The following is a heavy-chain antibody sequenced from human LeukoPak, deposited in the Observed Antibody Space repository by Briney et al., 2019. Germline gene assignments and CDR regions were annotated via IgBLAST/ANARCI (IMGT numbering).Heavy chain of an antibody. D-gene: IGHD6-19*01. J-gene: IGHJ4*02. CDR2: ITDNGRSV. CDR3: AKDVVGQQWTENY. V-gene: IGHV3-11*04. Sequence: AGGSLRLSCAASGFTFSDYFMGWIRQAPRQGQKWMSYITDNGRSVYYTDSMKGRFTISRDNAKNSVYLQINSLRDEDTAIYYCAKDVVGQQWTENYWGQGTLVTVSS. CDR1: GFTFSDYF.